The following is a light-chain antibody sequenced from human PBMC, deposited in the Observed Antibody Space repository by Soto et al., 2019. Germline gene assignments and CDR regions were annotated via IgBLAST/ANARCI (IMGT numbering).Light chain of an antibody. CDR2: DAS. CDR3: QQYNSYPWT. V-gene: IGKV1-5*01. J-gene: IGKJ1*01. Sequence: IQMTQSPSTLSASVGDRVTITCRASQSISSWLAWYQQKPGKAPKLPIYDASSLESGVPSRFSGSGSGTEFTLTISSLQPDDCATYYCQQYNSYPWTFGQGTKVDIK. CDR1: QSISSW.